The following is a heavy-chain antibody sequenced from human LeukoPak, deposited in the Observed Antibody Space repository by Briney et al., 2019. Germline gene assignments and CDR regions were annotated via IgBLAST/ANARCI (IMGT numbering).Heavy chain of an antibody. J-gene: IGHJ6*02. Sequence: GGSLRLSCVASAFAVSSHSMTWVRQAPGRGLEWVSLIDSDENSHYADSVKGRFTISRDISKNTVYLQMKTLRVEDTAVYLCASGVYGTKYYYGLDVWGPGTTVAVSS. V-gene: IGHV3-66*01. CDR1: AFAVSSHS. CDR2: IDSDENS. D-gene: IGHD6-13*01. CDR3: ASGVYGTKYYYGLDV.